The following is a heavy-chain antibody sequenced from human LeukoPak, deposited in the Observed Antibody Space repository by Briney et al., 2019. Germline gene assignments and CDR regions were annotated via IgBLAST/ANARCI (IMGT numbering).Heavy chain of an antibody. CDR2: ISYDGSNK. Sequence: WVAVISYDGSNKYYAASVKGRFTISRDNSKNTLYLQMNSLRAEDTAVYYCASGWNDQDMDYWGQGTLVTVSS. J-gene: IGHJ4*02. D-gene: IGHD1-1*01. CDR3: ASGWNDQDMDY. V-gene: IGHV3-30-3*01.